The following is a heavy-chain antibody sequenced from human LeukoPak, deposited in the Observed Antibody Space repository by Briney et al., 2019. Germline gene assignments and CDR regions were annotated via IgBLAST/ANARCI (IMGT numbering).Heavy chain of an antibody. Sequence: ASVKVSCEASGYTFFSSDITWVRQAPGQGLEWIGRISTSNGDTNYAAKLQGRVTMTTDTSTSTVYMELGSLTFDDTAVYFCARDPYHRLGPPLDLWGQGTLVTVSS. CDR3: ARDPYHRLGPPLDL. CDR1: GYTFFSSD. D-gene: IGHD1-14*01. J-gene: IGHJ5*02. CDR2: ISTSNGDT. V-gene: IGHV1-18*01.